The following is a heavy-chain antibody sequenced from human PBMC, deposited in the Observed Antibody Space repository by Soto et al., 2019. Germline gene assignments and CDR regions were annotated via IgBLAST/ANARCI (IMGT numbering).Heavy chain of an antibody. Sequence: NGAGYSFSNYGVGGVLKKNDKGLEWMGIIYPGDSDTRYSPSFQGQVTISADKSISTAYLQWSSLKASDTAMYYCARPSYSTWRYNGMDVWGQGTTVTVSS. CDR1: GYSFSNYG. D-gene: IGHD6-13*01. J-gene: IGHJ6*02. CDR3: ARPSYSTWRYNGMDV. V-gene: IGHV5-51*01. CDR2: IYPGDSDT.